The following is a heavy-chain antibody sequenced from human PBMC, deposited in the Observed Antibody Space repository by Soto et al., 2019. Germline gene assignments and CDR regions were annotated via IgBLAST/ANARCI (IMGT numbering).Heavy chain of an antibody. CDR2: FIPIFRTL. CDR3: VRDRRIYYSDPHDEFVASDYEV. Sequence: QVQLIQSEAEVKKPGSSVRVSCTASGGIFGSHGFSWVRQAPGQRLEWVGGFIPIFRTLTYTEKFQARVRIAADESTNTVYLELSSVTSEDTAVYYCVRDRRIYYSDPHDEFVASDYEVWGQGTMVSVSS. CDR1: GGIFGSHG. J-gene: IGHJ3*01. V-gene: IGHV1-69*01. D-gene: IGHD3-22*01.